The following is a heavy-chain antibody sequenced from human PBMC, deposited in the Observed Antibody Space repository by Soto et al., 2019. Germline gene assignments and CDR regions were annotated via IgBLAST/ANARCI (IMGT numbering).Heavy chain of an antibody. CDR2: VNPSGGHT. V-gene: IGHV1-46*01. CDR1: GDTFTDYY. J-gene: IGHJ4*02. CDR3: ARVRHVVVVTAALDY. Sequence: ASVKVSCKASGDTFTDYYIDWVRQAPGQGLEWMGTVNPSGGHTTYAQHFLGRVTMTRDTSTSTLYMELTSLTSDDTAIYYCARVRHVVVVTAALDYWGQGTLVTVSS. D-gene: IGHD2-21*02.